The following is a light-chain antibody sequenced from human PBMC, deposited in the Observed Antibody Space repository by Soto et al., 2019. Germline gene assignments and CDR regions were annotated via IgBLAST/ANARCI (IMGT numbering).Light chain of an antibody. V-gene: IGKV3-15*01. CDR1: QSVSSG. Sequence: EIVMTQSPATLSVSPGERATLSCRASQSVSSGLSWYQQKPGQAPRLLIYGASTRAAGIPARFSGSGSGTEFTLTISSLQSEDYAVYYCQQYNDWPPRWTFGQGTKVDIK. J-gene: IGKJ1*01. CDR3: QQYNDWPPRWT. CDR2: GAS.